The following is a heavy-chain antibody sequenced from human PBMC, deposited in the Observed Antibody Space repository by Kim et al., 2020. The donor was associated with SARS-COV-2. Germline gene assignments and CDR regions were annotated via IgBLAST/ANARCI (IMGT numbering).Heavy chain of an antibody. CDR3: ARGQSIVPLYYNYGMDV. D-gene: IGHD3-22*01. CDR1: GFTFSSYA. Sequence: GGSLRLSCAASGFTFSSYAMHWVRQAPGKGLEWVAVISYDGSNKYYADSVKGRFTISRDNSKNTLYLQMNSLRAEDTAVYYCARGQSIVPLYYNYGMDVWGQETTVTVS. V-gene: IGHV3-30-3*01. CDR2: ISYDGSNK. J-gene: IGHJ6*02.